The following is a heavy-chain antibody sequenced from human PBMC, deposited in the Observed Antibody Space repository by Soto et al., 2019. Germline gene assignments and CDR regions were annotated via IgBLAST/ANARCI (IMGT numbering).Heavy chain of an antibody. CDR2: INPDNGKT. Sequence: QVQLVQSGAEVRKPGASVNISCRASGFTFSDNLINWVRQAPGQSLEWVGWINPDNGKTRYSQTFQGRVTISRHSSESIAYVEVTDLTSEDTAVYYCARYILSVGLRANDALDVWGQGTMVSVSS. J-gene: IGHJ3*01. D-gene: IGHD2-8*02. CDR1: GFTFSDNL. CDR3: ARYILSVGLRANDALDV. V-gene: IGHV1-3*01.